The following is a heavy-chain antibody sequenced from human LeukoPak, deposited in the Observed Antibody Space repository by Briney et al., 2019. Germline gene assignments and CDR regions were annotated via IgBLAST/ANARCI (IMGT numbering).Heavy chain of an antibody. V-gene: IGHV4-4*07. J-gene: IGHJ4*02. CDR1: GGSISSYY. Sequence: SETLSLTCTVSGGSISSYYWSWIRQPAGKGLEWIGRIYTSGSTNYNPSLKSRVTMSVDTSKNEFSLKLSSVTAADTAVYYCAREGYCSTTSCYGEADYWGQGTLVTVSS. D-gene: IGHD2-2*01. CDR2: IYTSGST. CDR3: AREGYCSTTSCYGEADY.